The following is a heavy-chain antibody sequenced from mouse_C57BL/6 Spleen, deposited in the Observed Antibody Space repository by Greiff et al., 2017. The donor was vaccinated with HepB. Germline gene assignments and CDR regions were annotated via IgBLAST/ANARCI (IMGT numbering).Heavy chain of an antibody. J-gene: IGHJ3*01. Sequence: VQLQQPGAELVMPGASVKLSCKASGYTFTSYGMHWVKQRPGQGLEWIGEIDPSDSYTNYNQKFKGKSTLTVDKSSSTAYMQLSSLTSEDSAVYYCARKEDYGNYGAWFAYWGQGTLVTVSA. CDR3: ARKEDYGNYGAWFAY. CDR2: IDPSDSYT. CDR1: GYTFTSYG. D-gene: IGHD2-1*01. V-gene: IGHV1-69*01.